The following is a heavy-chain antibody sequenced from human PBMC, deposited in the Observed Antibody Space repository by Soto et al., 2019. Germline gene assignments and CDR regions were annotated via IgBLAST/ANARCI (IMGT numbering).Heavy chain of an antibody. CDR3: AKLYGGNVSFDY. D-gene: IGHD2-15*01. V-gene: IGHV3-30*18. CDR1: GFTFSSYG. J-gene: IGHJ4*02. CDR2: ISYDGSNK. Sequence: QVQLVESGGGVVQPGRSLRLSCAASGFTFSSYGMHWVRQAPGKGLEWVAVISYDGSNKYYADSVKGRFTISRDNSKTTLYLQMNSLRAEDTAVYYCAKLYGGNVSFDYWGQGTLVTVSS.